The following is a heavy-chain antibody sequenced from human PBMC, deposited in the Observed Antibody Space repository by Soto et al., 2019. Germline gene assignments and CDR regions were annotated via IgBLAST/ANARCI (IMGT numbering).Heavy chain of an antibody. D-gene: IGHD6-19*01. V-gene: IGHV3-23*01. Sequence: GGSLRLSCAASGFTFSSYAMSWVRQAPGKGLEWVSAISGSGGSTYYADSVKGRFTISRDNSKNTLYLQMNSLRAEDTAVYYCAKIYSSGWNSLEFFDYWGQGTLVTVSS. CDR2: ISGSGGST. CDR1: GFTFSSYA. CDR3: AKIYSSGWNSLEFFDY. J-gene: IGHJ4*02.